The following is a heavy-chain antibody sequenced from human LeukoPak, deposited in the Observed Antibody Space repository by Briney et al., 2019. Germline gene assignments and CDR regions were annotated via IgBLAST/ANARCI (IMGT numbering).Heavy chain of an antibody. CDR2: MKGTGET. J-gene: IGHJ4*02. D-gene: IGHD1-14*01. CDR1: GLSFTTFA. Sequence: PGGSLRLSCAASGLSFTTFAMSWVRQGPARGLEWVSSMKGTGETFYADSVKGRFTLSRGSSRNTVHLQLNNLRVEDTAIYYCARASWVSTTDAVRWGQGTLVTVSS. V-gene: IGHV3-23*01. CDR3: ARASWVSTTDAVR.